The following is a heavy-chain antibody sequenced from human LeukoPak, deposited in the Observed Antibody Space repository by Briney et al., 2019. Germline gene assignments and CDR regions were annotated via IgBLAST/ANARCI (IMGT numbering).Heavy chain of an antibody. CDR1: GYSFTAYY. V-gene: IGHV1-46*01. CDR3: ALYSSAWY. D-gene: IGHD6-25*01. CDR2: TNPTGGNT. Sequence: GASVKVSCKASGYSFTAYYIHWVRQAPGEGVEWMRKTNPTGGNTTYAQKFQGRVTMTKDTSTNTVFMEVNSLRSEDTDVYYCALYSSAWYWGQGTLVTVSS. J-gene: IGHJ4*01.